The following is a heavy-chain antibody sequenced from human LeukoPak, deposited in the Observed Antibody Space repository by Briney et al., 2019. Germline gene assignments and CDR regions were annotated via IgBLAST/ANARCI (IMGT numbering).Heavy chain of an antibody. Sequence: GGSLRLSCAASGFTFDDYAMHWVRQAPGKGLEWVSGISWNSGSIGYADSVKGRFTISRDNAKNSLYLQMNSLRAEDMALYYCAKAIDDILTYPDYWGQGTLVTVSS. J-gene: IGHJ4*02. CDR1: GFTFDDYA. CDR2: ISWNSGSI. V-gene: IGHV3-9*03. D-gene: IGHD3-9*01. CDR3: AKAIDDILTYPDY.